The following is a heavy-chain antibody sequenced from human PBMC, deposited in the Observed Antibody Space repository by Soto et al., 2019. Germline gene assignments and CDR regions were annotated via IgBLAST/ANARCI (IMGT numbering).Heavy chain of an antibody. CDR2: IYYSGST. V-gene: IGHV4-30-4*01. CDR3: AREGAITFGGVIYD. J-gene: IGHJ4*02. D-gene: IGHD3-16*02. CDR1: GGSINSGDYY. Sequence: QVQLQESGPGLVKPSQTLSLTCTVSGGSINSGDYYWSWIRQPPGKGLEWIGYIYYSGSTYYDPSLKSRVTISVDTSKHQFSLKLSSVTAADTAVYYCAREGAITFGGVIYDWGQGTLVTVSS.